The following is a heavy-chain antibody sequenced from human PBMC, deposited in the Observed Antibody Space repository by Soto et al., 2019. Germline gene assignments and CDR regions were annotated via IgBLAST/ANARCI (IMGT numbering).Heavy chain of an antibody. J-gene: IGHJ4*02. CDR2: ISSDGINK. D-gene: IGHD2-15*01. CDR1: GFTFSNNG. Sequence: QVQLVESGGGAVQPGRSLRLSCAASGFTFSNNGIHWVRQAPGKGLEWVAVISSDGINKYYADSVKGRSTISRDKSKNTLFLQMNCIRIENTDVYYCEMDLYGGSSRFDYWGQRTLVTVSS. CDR3: EMDLYGGSSRFDY. V-gene: IGHV3-30*03.